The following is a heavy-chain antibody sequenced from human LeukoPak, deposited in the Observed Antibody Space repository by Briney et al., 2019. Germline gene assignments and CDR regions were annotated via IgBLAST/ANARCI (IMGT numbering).Heavy chain of an antibody. V-gene: IGHV3-21*01. CDR2: ISSSSSYI. CDR3: ARDRIDYYDGSGPIYY. Sequence: PGGSLRLSCAASGFSFSTYSMNWVRQAPGKGLEWVSSISSSSSYIYYADSVKGRFTISRDNAKNSLYLQMNSLRAEDTAVYYCARDRIDYYDGSGPIYYWGQGTLVTVSS. D-gene: IGHD3-22*01. J-gene: IGHJ4*02. CDR1: GFSFSTYS.